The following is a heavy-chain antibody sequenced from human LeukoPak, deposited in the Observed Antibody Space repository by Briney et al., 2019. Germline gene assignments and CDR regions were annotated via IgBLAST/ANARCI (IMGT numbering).Heavy chain of an antibody. CDR2: IYYSGST. J-gene: IGHJ4*02. D-gene: IGHD2-15*01. CDR3: ARISSGLDY. V-gene: IGHV4-30-4*01. Sequence: SETLSLTCTVSGASISTGDYYWSWIRQPPGKGLEWIGYIYYSGSTYYNPSLKSRVTISVDTSKNQFSLKLSSVTAADTAVYYCARISSGLDYWGQGTLVTVSS. CDR1: GASISTGDYY.